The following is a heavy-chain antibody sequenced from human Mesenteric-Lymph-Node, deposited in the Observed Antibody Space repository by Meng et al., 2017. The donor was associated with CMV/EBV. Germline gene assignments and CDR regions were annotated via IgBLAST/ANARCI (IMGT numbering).Heavy chain of an antibody. CDR3: VRGGRDGYNYVLDY. V-gene: IGHV1-18*01. CDR2: ISAYNGNT. CDR1: GYTFTSYG. J-gene: IGHJ4*02. Sequence: SGYTFTSYGISWVRQAPGQGLEWMGWISAYNGNTNYAQKLQGRVTMTTDTSTSTAYMELSSLRSEDTAMYYCVRGGRDGYNYVLDYWGQGTLVTVSS. D-gene: IGHD5-24*01.